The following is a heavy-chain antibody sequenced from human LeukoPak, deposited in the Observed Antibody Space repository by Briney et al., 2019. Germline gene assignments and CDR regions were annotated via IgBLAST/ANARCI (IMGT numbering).Heavy chain of an antibody. J-gene: IGHJ5*02. V-gene: IGHV4-30-2*01. CDR2: IYNSGNT. CDR1: GGSISSGGYS. Sequence: SETLSLTCAVSGGSISSGGYSWSWIRQPPGKGLEWIAYIYNSGNTYYNPSLKSRVTISVDRSKNQFSLKLSSVTAADTAVYYCARGSCSGGTCYLFGPWGQGTLVTVSS. CDR3: ARGSCSGGTCYLFGP. D-gene: IGHD2-15*01.